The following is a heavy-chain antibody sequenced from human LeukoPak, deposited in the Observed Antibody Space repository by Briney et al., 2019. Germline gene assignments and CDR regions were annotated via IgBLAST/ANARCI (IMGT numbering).Heavy chain of an antibody. CDR2: IGAYNGNT. Sequence: GASVKVSCKASGYTFTSYGISWVRQAPGQGLEWMGWIGAYNGNTNYAQKLQGRVSMTTDTSTSTAYMDLRSLGSDDTAAYYCARARGYYDSSGYRGFSDYWGQGTLVTVSS. CDR1: GYTFTSYG. J-gene: IGHJ4*02. D-gene: IGHD3-22*01. CDR3: ARARGYYDSSGYRGFSDY. V-gene: IGHV1-18*01.